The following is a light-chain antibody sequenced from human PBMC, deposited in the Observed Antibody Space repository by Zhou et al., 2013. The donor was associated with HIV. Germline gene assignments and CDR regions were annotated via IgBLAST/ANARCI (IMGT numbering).Light chain of an antibody. V-gene: IGLV2-8*01. CDR1: SSDVGGYNY. J-gene: IGLJ3*02. CDR3: SSYTTISTLV. CDR2: EVS. Sequence: QSALTQPPSASGSPGQSVTISCTGTSSDVGGYNYVSWYQQHPGKAPKLILYEVSTRPSGVPDRFSGSKSGNTASLTVSGLQAEDEADYYCSSYTTISTLVFGGGTKLTVL.